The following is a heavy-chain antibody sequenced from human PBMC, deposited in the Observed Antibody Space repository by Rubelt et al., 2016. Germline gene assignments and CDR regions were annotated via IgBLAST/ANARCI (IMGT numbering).Heavy chain of an antibody. CDR2: IYYSGNT. CDR1: AGSISSSSYY. CDR3: ARDDDYWTGGSCYSY. D-gene: IGHD2-15*01. V-gene: IGHV4-39*07. Sequence: QLQLQESGPGLVKPSETLSLTCTVSAGSISSSSYYWGWIRQPPGKGLEWIGSIYYSGNTYYNPSLKSLVTISVDTSKNQFSLKLNSVTAADTAVYYCARDDDYWTGGSCYSYWGQGTLVTVSS. J-gene: IGHJ4*02.